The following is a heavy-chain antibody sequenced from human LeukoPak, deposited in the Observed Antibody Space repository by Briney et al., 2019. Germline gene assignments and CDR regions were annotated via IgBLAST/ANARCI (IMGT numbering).Heavy chain of an antibody. V-gene: IGHV4-4*02. J-gene: IGHJ4*02. D-gene: IGHD6-13*01. CDR3: ARDSSYTTSWPFDY. CDR1: GGSISSSNW. CDR2: IYHSGST. Sequence: SGTLSLTCAVSGGSISSSNWWSWVRQPPGKGLEWIGEIYHSGSTNYNPSLKSRVTISVDTSKNQFSLKLTSVTAADTAVYYCARDSSYTTSWPFDYWGQGNLVTVSS.